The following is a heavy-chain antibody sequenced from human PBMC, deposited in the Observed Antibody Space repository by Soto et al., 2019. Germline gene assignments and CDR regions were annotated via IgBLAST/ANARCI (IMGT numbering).Heavy chain of an antibody. J-gene: IGHJ3*02. CDR1: GFTFSSYA. CDR3: ARGYCSGGSCRPNDAFDI. Sequence: PWGSLRLSCAASGFTFSSYAMHWVRQAPGKGLEYVSAISSNGGSTYYANSVKGRFTISRDNSKNTLYLQMGSLRAEDMAVYYCARGYCSGGSCRPNDAFDIWGQGTMVTVSS. V-gene: IGHV3-64*01. D-gene: IGHD2-15*01. CDR2: ISSNGGST.